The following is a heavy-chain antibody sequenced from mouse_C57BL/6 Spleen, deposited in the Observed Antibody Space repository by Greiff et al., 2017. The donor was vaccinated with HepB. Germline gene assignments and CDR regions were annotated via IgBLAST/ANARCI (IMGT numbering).Heavy chain of an antibody. Sequence: EVKLMESGGGLVQPGGSLSLSCAASGFTFTDYYMSWVRQPPGKALEWLGFIRNKANGYTTEYSASVKGRFTISRDNSQSILYLQMNALRAEDSATYDCARYNDGSSYWYFDVWGTGTTVTVSS. J-gene: IGHJ1*03. CDR3: ARYNDGSSYWYFDV. CDR2: IRNKANGYTT. V-gene: IGHV7-3*01. CDR1: GFTFTDYY. D-gene: IGHD1-1*01.